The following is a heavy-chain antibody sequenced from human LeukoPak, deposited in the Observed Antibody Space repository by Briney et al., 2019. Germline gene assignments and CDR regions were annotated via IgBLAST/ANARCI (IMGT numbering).Heavy chain of an antibody. J-gene: IGHJ4*02. Sequence: PSQTLSLTCTVSGGSISSGSYSWSWIRQPAGKGLEWIGRIYTSGSTNYNPSLKSRVTISVDTSTNQFSLKLSSVTAADTAVYYCARGRRAAAGSVDYWGQGTLVTVSS. CDR1: GGSISSGSYS. CDR2: IYTSGST. D-gene: IGHD6-13*01. CDR3: ARGRRAAAGSVDY. V-gene: IGHV4-61*02.